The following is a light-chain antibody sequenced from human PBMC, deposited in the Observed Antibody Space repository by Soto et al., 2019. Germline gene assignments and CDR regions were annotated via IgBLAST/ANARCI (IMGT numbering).Light chain of an antibody. J-gene: IGKJ5*01. CDR1: QGIGNA. Sequence: DIQMTQSPSSLSASVGDRVTITCRASQGIGNALGWYQQKPGRAPKLLIYDASNLEAGVPSRFRGSGSGTDFTFTISRLQPEDIATYYCQQYENLPTFGQGTRLEIK. CDR2: DAS. CDR3: QQYENLPT. V-gene: IGKV1-33*01.